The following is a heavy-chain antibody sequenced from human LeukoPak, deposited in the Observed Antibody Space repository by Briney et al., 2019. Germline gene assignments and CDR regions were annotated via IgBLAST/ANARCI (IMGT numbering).Heavy chain of an antibody. CDR1: GFTFSDHY. D-gene: IGHD6-19*01. Sequence: GSLRLSCAASGFTFSDHYMDWVRQAPGKGLEWIGNIHYSGNTNYNSSLKSRVTISVGTSKNQFSLKMISVTTADTAVYFCARGGWFHDRWGQGTLVTVSS. CDR3: ARGGWFHDR. J-gene: IGHJ5*02. CDR2: IHYSGNT. V-gene: IGHV4-59*11.